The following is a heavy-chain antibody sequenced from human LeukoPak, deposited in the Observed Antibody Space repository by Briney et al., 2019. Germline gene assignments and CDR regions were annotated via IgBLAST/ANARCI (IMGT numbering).Heavy chain of an antibody. V-gene: IGHV3-23*01. J-gene: IGHJ4*02. CDR1: GFTFSSYG. D-gene: IGHD3-10*01. CDR2: ISGSGTT. CDR3: AKEGSSGSYSDY. Sequence: PGGTLRLSCAASGFTFSSYGMNWVRQAPGRGLEWVSKISGSGTTYYADSVKGRFTLSRDNSKNTLFLQMNSLRAEDTALYYFAKEGSSGSYSDYWGQGTLVTVSS.